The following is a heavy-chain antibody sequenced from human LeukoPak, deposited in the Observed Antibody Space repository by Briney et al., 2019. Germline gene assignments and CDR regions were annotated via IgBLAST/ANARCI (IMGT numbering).Heavy chain of an antibody. Sequence: MSSETLSLTCTVSGGSLSSSSYYWGWIRQPPGKGLEWIGSIYYSGSTYYNPSLKSRVTISVDTSKNQFSLKLSSVTAADTAVYYCARNNINPYYYDSPYWYFDLWGRGTLVTVSS. CDR3: ARNNINPYYYDSPYWYFDL. CDR2: IYYSGST. V-gene: IGHV4-39*07. D-gene: IGHD3-22*01. J-gene: IGHJ2*01. CDR1: GGSLSSSSYY.